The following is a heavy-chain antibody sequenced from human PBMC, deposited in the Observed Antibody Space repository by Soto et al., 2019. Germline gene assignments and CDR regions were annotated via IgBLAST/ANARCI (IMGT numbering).Heavy chain of an antibody. CDR3: ARDSSSVDAFDI. Sequence: SETLSLTCTVSGGSISSYYWSWIRQPPGKGLEWIGYIYYSGSTNYNPSLKSRVTISVDTSKNQFSLKLSSVTAADTAVYYCARDSSSVDAFDIWGQGTMVTVSS. CDR2: IYYSGST. D-gene: IGHD6-13*01. V-gene: IGHV4-59*01. CDR1: GGSISSYY. J-gene: IGHJ3*02.